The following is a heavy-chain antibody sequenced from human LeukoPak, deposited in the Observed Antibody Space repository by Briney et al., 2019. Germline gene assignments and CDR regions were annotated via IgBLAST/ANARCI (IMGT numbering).Heavy chain of an antibody. J-gene: IGHJ6*02. CDR2: INPSGGST. CDR1: GYTFTSYY. Sequence: ASVKVSCKASGYTFTSYYIHWVRQAPGQGLEWMGVINPSGGSTSYAQKFQGRVTMTRDTSTSTVYMELSSLRSEDTAVYYCARDELSDVLTGPYYGMDVWGQGTTVTVSS. CDR3: ARDELSDVLTGPYYGMDV. D-gene: IGHD3-9*01. V-gene: IGHV1-46*01.